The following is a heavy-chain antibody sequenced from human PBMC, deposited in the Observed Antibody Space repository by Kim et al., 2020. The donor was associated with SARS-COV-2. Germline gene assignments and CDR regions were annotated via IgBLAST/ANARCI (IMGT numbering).Heavy chain of an antibody. Sequence: DSVKGPFTISRDKAQNSLYRHMSSLRAEDTAVYYCARAYSSGWAYFDYWGQGTLVTVSS. V-gene: IGHV3-11*04. D-gene: IGHD6-19*01. CDR3: ARAYSSGWAYFDY. J-gene: IGHJ4*02.